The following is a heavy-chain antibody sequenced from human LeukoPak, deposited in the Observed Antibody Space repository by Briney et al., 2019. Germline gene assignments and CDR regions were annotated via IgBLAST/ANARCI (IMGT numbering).Heavy chain of an antibody. V-gene: IGHV4-31*03. CDR1: GGSISSGGYY. J-gene: IGHJ4*02. CDR2: IYYSGST. CDR3: ARVQVVTPAPFDY. D-gene: IGHD4-23*01. Sequence: KTSETLSLTCTVSGGSISSGGYYWSWIRQHPGKGLEWIGYIYYSGSTYYNPSLKSRVTISVDTSKNQFSLKLSSVTAADTAVYYCARVQVVTPAPFDYWGQGTLVTVSS.